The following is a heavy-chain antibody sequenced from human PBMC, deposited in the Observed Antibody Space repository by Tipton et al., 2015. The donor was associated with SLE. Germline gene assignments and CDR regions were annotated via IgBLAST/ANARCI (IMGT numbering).Heavy chain of an antibody. CDR3: ARGSTTWMF. V-gene: IGHV4-59*01. CDR2: IYDTGST. D-gene: IGHD1-1*01. Sequence: PGLVKPSETLSLTCTVSGGSISSYYWSWIRQPPGKGLEWIGYIYDTGSTDRNPSLKSRASLSVDTSKNQFSLNLSFVTPADTAVYYCARGSTTWMFWGQGKLVTVSS. CDR1: GGSISSYY. J-gene: IGHJ4*02.